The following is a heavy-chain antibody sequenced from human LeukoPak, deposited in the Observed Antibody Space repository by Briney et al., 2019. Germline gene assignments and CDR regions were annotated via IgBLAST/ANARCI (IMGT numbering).Heavy chain of an antibody. Sequence: RPSDTLSLTCTGSGGSISSGDYYWSWIRQHPGKGQEWIGYIYYSGSTYYNASLKSRVTISVDTSKNQFSLKLSSVTAADTAVYYCARGTYYYGSGSYFVWGQGTLVTVSS. CDR3: ARGTYYYGSGSYFV. V-gene: IGHV4-31*03. CDR1: GGSISSGDYY. CDR2: IYYSGST. J-gene: IGHJ4*02. D-gene: IGHD3-10*01.